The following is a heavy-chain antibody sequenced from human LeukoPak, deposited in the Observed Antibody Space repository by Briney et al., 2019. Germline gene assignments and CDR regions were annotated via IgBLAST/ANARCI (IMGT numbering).Heavy chain of an antibody. CDR1: GGSISSYY. J-gene: IGHJ4*02. Sequence: PWETLTLTCTVSGGSISSYYWSWIRQPPGKGLEWIGYIYYSGSTNYNPSLKSRVTISVDTSKNQFSLKLSSVTAADTAMYYCARDRRDYYDSSGYFDYWGQGTLVTVSS. V-gene: IGHV4-59*01. D-gene: IGHD3-22*01. CDR2: IYYSGST. CDR3: ARDRRDYYDSSGYFDY.